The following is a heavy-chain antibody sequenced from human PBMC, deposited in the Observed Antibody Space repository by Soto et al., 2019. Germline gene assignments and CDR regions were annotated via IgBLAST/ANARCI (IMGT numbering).Heavy chain of an antibody. V-gene: IGHV4-59*01. D-gene: IGHD1-7*01. Sequence: SETLSLTCTVSGGSISSYYWSWIRQPPGKGLEWIGDIYYSGSTNYNPSLKSRVTISVDTSKNQFSLKLSSVTAADTAVYFCTRESGITGTTSYYWGQGTLVTVSS. CDR1: GGSISSYY. CDR2: IYYSGST. J-gene: IGHJ4*02. CDR3: TRESGITGTTSYY.